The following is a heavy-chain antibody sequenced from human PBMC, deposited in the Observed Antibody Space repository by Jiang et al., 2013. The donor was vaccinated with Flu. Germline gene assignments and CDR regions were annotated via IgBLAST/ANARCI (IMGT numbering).Heavy chain of an antibody. CDR3: ARLAVAGRRRRNYFDY. J-gene: IGHJ4*02. CDR2: INSDGSST. D-gene: IGHD6-19*01. Sequence: GLVWVSRINSDGSSTSYADSVKGRFTISRDNAKNTLYLQMNSLRAEDTAVYYCARLAVAGRRRRNYFDYVGPGNPGHRLL. V-gene: IGHV3-74*01.